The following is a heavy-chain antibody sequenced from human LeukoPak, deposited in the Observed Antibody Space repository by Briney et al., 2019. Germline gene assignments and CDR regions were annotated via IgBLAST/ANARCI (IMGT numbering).Heavy chain of an antibody. CDR2: ISGSGGST. D-gene: IGHD6-6*01. V-gene: IGHV3-23*01. CDR3: AKDISRIAARLYYFDY. Sequence: GGSQRLSCAASGFTFSSYAMSWVRQAPGKGLEWVSAISGSGGSTYYADSVKGRFTISRDNSKNTLYLQMNSLRAEDTAVYYCAKDISRIAARLYYFDYWGQGTLVTVSS. CDR1: GFTFSSYA. J-gene: IGHJ4*02.